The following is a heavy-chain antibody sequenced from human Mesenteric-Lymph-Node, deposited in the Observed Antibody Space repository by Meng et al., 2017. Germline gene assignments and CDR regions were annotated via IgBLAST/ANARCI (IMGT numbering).Heavy chain of an antibody. CDR3: ARAVGATIHLGY. D-gene: IGHD1-26*01. J-gene: IGHJ4*02. CDR2: MNPNNGDT. CDR1: GYTFTDYY. V-gene: IGHV1-2*06. Sequence: QVQLVQFGAEVQKPGSSEEVSCKASGYTFTDYYLHWVRQAPGQGLEWMGRMNPNNGDTNYAQKFQGRVTITADKSTSTAYMELSSLRSEDTAVYYCARAVGATIHLGYWGQGTLVTVSS.